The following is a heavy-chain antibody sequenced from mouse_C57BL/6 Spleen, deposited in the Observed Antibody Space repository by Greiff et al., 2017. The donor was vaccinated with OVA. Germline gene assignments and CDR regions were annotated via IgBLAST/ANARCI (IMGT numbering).Heavy chain of an antibody. J-gene: IGHJ1*03. Sequence: VQLKESGPGLVKPSPSLSLTCSVTGYSITSGYYWNWIRQFPGNKLEWMGYISYDGSTNYNPSLKNRISITRDTSTNQFFLKLNSVTTEDTATDYCARDPYYYGSSSSWYFDVWGTGTTVTVSS. CDR1: GYSITSGYY. CDR2: ISYDGST. D-gene: IGHD1-1*01. V-gene: IGHV3-6*01. CDR3: ARDPYYYGSSSSWYFDV.